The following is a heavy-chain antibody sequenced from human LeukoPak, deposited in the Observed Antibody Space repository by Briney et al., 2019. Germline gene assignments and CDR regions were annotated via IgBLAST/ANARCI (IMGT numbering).Heavy chain of an antibody. CDR3: TREGSSGSEFDY. CDR1: GGSISSGSYY. Sequence: SETLSLTCTVSGGSISSGSYYWSWIRQPAGKGLEWIGRIYTSGSTNYNPSLKSRVTISVDTSKNQFSLKLSSVTAADTAVYYCTREGSSGSEFDYWGQGTLVTVSS. D-gene: IGHD6-19*01. J-gene: IGHJ4*02. CDR2: IYTSGST. V-gene: IGHV4-61*02.